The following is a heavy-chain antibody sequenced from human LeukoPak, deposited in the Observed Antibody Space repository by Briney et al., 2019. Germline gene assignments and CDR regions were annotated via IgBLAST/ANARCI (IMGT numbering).Heavy chain of an antibody. Sequence: TSETLSLTRTVSGGSISSYYWSWIRQPPGKGLEWIGYIYYSGSTNYNPSLKSRVTISVDTSKNQFSLKLSSVTAADTAVYYCARVGVFAYCGGDCYENNWFGPWGQGTLVTVSS. CDR3: ARVGVFAYCGGDCYENNWFGP. CDR2: IYYSGST. D-gene: IGHD2-21*02. J-gene: IGHJ5*02. CDR1: GGSISSYY. V-gene: IGHV4-59*01.